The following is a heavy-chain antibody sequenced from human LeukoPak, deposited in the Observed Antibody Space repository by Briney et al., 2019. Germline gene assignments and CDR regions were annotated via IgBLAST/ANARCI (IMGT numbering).Heavy chain of an antibody. CDR3: ARARGIDILTGYPVAQPYYMDV. V-gene: IGHV1-2*02. CDR1: GYTFTGYS. D-gene: IGHD3-9*01. Sequence: ASVKVSCKASGYTFTGYSMHWVRQAPGQGLEWMGWINPNSGGTNYAQKFQGRVTMTRDTSISTAYMELSRLRSDDTAVYYCARARGIDILTGYPVAQPYYMDVWGKGTTVTVSS. J-gene: IGHJ6*03. CDR2: INPNSGGT.